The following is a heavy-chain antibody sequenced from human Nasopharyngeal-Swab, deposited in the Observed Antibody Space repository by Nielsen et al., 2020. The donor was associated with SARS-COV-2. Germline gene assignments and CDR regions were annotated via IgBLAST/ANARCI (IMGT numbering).Heavy chain of an antibody. CDR1: GGSISSYY. CDR3: ARDRLGGVVVPAAISYYYYGMDV. CDR2: IYYSGST. J-gene: IGHJ6*02. D-gene: IGHD2-2*01. V-gene: IGHV4-59*13. Sequence: SETLSLTCTVSGGSISSYYWSWIRRPPGKGLEWIGYIYYSGSTNYNPSLKSRVTISVDTSKNQFSLKLSSVTAADTAVYYCARDRLGGVVVPAAISYYYYGMDVWGQGTTVTVSS.